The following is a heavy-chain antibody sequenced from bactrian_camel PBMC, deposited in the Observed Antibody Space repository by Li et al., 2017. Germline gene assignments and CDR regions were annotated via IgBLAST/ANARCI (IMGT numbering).Heavy chain of an antibody. CDR3: AASAGCLREVRDVPQYTY. CDR1: GPTYSRHC. V-gene: IGHV3S68*01. CDR2: IRVDGNI. Sequence: HVQLVESGGGSVQAGGSLRLSCAASGPTYSRHCMGWFRQAPGKEREGVASIRVDGNIRYVDSVKGRFTISKDNAENTLYLQMNSLKPEDTAMYYCAASAGCLREVRDVPQYTYWGQGTQVTVS. J-gene: IGHJ4*01. D-gene: IGHD3*01.